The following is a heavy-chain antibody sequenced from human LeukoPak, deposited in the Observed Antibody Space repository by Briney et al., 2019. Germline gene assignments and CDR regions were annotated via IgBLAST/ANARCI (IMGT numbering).Heavy chain of an antibody. CDR3: TRDDSPGPN. J-gene: IGHJ4*02. CDR1: GFTFGDNS. Sequence: PGGSLRLSCTASGFTFGDNSMCWVRQAPGKGLEWVGFIRSKRYGATTEYAASVNGRFTISRDDSKSIAYLQMNSLKIEDTAVYYCTRDDSPGPNWGQGTLVTVSS. CDR2: IRSKRYGATT. V-gene: IGHV3-49*04. D-gene: IGHD2-15*01.